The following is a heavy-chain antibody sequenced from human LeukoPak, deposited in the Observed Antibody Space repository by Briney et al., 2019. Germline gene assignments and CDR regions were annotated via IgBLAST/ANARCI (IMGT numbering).Heavy chain of an antibody. CDR1: GFTFDDYA. D-gene: IGHD2-8*01. V-gene: IGHV3-9*01. CDR3: AKERVSSGMMEGVLHM. J-gene: IGHJ3*02. CDR2: ISWNSGSI. Sequence: GGSLRISCAASGFTFDDYAMHWVRQAPGKGLEWVSGISWNSGSIGYADSVKGRFTISRDNSKNTVNLHLNTVRAEDTAVYYCAKERVSSGMMEGVLHMWGQGTTVSVSS.